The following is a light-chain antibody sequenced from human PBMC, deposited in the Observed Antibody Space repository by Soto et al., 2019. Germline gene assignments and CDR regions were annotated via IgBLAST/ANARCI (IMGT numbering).Light chain of an antibody. CDR1: QSVSSN. J-gene: IGKJ5*01. CDR3: QQYNNWPPIT. Sequence: EIVMTQSPATLSVSPGERATFSCRSSQSVSSNLAWYQQKPGQAPRLLIYGASTRATVIPARFSGSGSGTEFTLTISSLQSEDFAVYYCQQYNNWPPITFGQGTRLEIK. CDR2: GAS. V-gene: IGKV3-15*01.